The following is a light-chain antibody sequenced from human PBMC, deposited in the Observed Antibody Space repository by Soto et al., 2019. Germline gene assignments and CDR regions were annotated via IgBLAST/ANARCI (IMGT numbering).Light chain of an antibody. CDR3: QQYSSSPS. CDR1: QSVSTN. CDR2: GES. Sequence: EIVMTQSPTTLSVSPGERATLSCRASQSVSTNLAWYQQKPGQVPSLLIYGESTRASGIPARFSGSGSGTEFTLTIGSLQSEDFAVYYCQQYSSSPSFGQGTRLEIK. J-gene: IGKJ5*01. V-gene: IGKV3-15*01.